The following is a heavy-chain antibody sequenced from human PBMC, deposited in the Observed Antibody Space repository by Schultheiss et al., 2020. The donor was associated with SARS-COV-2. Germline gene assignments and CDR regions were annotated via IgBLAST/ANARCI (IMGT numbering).Heavy chain of an antibody. V-gene: IGHV3-30*03. CDR2: ISYDGSNK. CDR3: ARTESGSPLVASDV. J-gene: IGHJ6*02. CDR1: GFTFSSYD. D-gene: IGHD1-26*01. Sequence: GGSLRLSCAASGFTFSSYDMHWVRQAPGKGLEWVAVISYDGSNKYYADSVKGRFTISRDNAKNSLYLQMNSLRAEDTAVYYCARTESGSPLVASDVWGQGTTVTVSS.